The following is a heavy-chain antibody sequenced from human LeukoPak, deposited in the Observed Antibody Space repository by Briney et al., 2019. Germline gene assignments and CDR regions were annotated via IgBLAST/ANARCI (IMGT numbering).Heavy chain of an antibody. D-gene: IGHD1-1*01. V-gene: IGHV1-8*01. Sequence: ASVKVSCKASGCTFTSHDINWVRQATGQGLEWMGWMNPNSGNTGYAQKFRGRVIMTRDTAINTAYMELHSLRSEDTAVYYCARGYSPYLKTTGNDYWGQGTLVTVSS. CDR3: ARGYSPYLKTTGNDY. J-gene: IGHJ4*02. CDR1: GCTFTSHD. CDR2: MNPNSGNT.